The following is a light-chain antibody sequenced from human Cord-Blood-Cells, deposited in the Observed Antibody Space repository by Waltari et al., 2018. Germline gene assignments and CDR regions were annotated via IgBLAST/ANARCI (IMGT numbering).Light chain of an antibody. CDR3: SSYTSSSTYV. CDR1: SSDVGGYNY. V-gene: IGLV2-14*01. J-gene: IGLJ1*01. Sequence: QSALTQPASVSGSPGQSITISCTGTSSDVGGYNYFSWYQQHPGKAPKLTIYDVSKRPSGVSNSLSGSKSGNTASLTISGLQAEDEADYYCSSYTSSSTYVFGTGTKVTVL. CDR2: DVS.